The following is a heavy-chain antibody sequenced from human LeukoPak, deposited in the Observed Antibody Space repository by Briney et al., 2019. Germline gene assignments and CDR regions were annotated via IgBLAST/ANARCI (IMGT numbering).Heavy chain of an antibody. CDR2: ISYDGSNK. D-gene: IGHD3-22*01. V-gene: IGHV3-30-3*01. CDR1: GFTFSSYA. J-gene: IGHJ4*02. Sequence: GRSLRLSCAASGFTFSSYAMRWVRQAPGKGLEWVAVISYDGSNKYYADSVKGRFTISRDNSKNTLYLQMNSLRAEDTAVYYCARDRDDPTYYYDSSGYQLDYWGQGTLVTVSS. CDR3: ARDRDDPTYYYDSSGYQLDY.